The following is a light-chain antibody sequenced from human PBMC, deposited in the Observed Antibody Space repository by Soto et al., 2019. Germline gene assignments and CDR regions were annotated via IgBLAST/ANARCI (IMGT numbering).Light chain of an antibody. CDR3: CSFTSSSTVV. V-gene: IGLV2-14*01. CDR2: EVS. Sequence: QSALTQPASASGTPGQSITISCTGTSSDVGGYNYVSWYQQHPGKAPKLLIYEVSNRPSGVSNRFSGSKSGNTASLTISGLQAEDEADYYCCSFTSSSTVVFGGGTKLTVL. J-gene: IGLJ3*02. CDR1: SSDVGGYNY.